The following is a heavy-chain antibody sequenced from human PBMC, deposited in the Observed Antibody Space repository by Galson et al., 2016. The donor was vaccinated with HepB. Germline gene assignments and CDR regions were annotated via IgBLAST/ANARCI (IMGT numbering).Heavy chain of an antibody. CDR1: GFTFSSYA. J-gene: IGHJ4*02. D-gene: IGHD3-3*01. Sequence: SLRLSCAASGFTFSSYAMSWVRQAPGKGLEWVSAISGSGGSTYYADSVKGRFTISRDNSKNTLYLQMNSLRAEDPAVYYCAKDQGYYVFWSGYSMAPFYDYWGQGTLVTVSS. V-gene: IGHV3-23*01. CDR3: AKDQGYYVFWSGYSMAPFYDY. CDR2: ISGSGGST.